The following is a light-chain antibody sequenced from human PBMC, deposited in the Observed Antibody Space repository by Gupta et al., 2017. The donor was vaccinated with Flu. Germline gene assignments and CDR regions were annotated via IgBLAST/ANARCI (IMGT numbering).Light chain of an antibody. Sequence: IQMTQPSSSLSASVGERVPITCRASQGINNYLAWYQQKPGKVPQLLIHGASNVLLGVPSRFSGGGSGTDFTLTISSLQPEDVATYYCHKYDSAPLTFGGWTXVEI. J-gene: IGKJ4*01. V-gene: IGKV1-27*01. CDR2: GAS. CDR3: HKYDSAPLT. CDR1: QGINNY.